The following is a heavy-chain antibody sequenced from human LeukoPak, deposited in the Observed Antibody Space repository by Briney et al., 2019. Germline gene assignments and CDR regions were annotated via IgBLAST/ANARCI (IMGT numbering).Heavy chain of an antibody. V-gene: IGHV3-15*07. D-gene: IGHD7-27*01. CDR1: GLTFNDAW. J-gene: IGHJ4*02. CDR2: IKRKTDGGTT. Sequence: GGSLRLSCAASGLTFNDAWMNWVRQAPGKGLEWVGRIKRKTDGGTTDYAAPVKGRFTISRDDSKNTLYLQMNSLKTEDTAVYYCTTGNWGPHWGQGTLVTVSS. CDR3: TTGNWGPH.